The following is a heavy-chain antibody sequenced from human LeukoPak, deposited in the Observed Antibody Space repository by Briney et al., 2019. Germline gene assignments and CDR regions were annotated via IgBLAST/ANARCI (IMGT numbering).Heavy chain of an antibody. CDR2: IYYSGST. V-gene: IGHV4-59*01. CDR1: GGSISSYY. D-gene: IGHD2/OR15-2a*01. Sequence: PSETLSLTCTVSGGSISSYYWSWIRQPPGKGLEWIGYIYYSGSTNYNPSLKSRVTISVDTSKNQFSLKLSSVTAADTAVYYCARDLLGHWFDPWGQGTLVTVSS. J-gene: IGHJ5*02. CDR3: ARDLLGHWFDP.